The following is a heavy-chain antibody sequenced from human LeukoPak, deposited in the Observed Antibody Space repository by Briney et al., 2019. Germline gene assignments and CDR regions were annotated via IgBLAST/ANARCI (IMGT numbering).Heavy chain of an antibody. D-gene: IGHD6-19*01. CDR2: INRDGSKT. V-gene: IGHV3-74*01. CDR1: GFTLSSYW. Sequence: GGSLRLSCTASGFTLSSYWMHWVRLAPGQGLVWVSSINRDGSKTYYADSVKGRLTISRDNAKNTLYLQMNSLRAEDTAVYYCARDEGIAVDTRGFDYWGQGTLVTVSS. J-gene: IGHJ4*02. CDR3: ARDEGIAVDTRGFDY.